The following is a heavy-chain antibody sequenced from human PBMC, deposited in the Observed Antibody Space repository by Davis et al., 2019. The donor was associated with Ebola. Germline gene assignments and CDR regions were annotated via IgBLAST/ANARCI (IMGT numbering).Heavy chain of an antibody. CDR3: ARDRSLTLDYYDSTGYPNDAFDI. J-gene: IGHJ3*02. CDR1: AFIFSNFA. CDR2: MSASGGHT. Sequence: GESLQIPCAASAFIFSNFAMSWVRQAPGKGLEWVSAMSASGGHTYYADSVKGRFTISRDNAKNSLYLQMNSLRDEDTAVYYCARDRSLTLDYYDSTGYPNDAFDIWGQGTMVTVSS. D-gene: IGHD3-22*01. V-gene: IGHV3-23*01.